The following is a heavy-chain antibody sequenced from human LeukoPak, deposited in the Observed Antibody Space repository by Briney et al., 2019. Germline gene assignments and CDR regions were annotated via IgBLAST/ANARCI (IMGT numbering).Heavy chain of an antibody. D-gene: IGHD6-13*01. CDR2: ISSSGSTI. CDR3: ARDQKGAAAGTPPYYYYYMDV. CDR1: GFTFSDYY. V-gene: IGHV3-11*04. Sequence: GGSLRLSCAASGFTFSDYYMSWIRQAPGKGLEWVSYISSSGSTIYYADSVKGRFTISRDNAKNSLYLQMNSLRAEDTAVYYCARDQKGAAAGTPPYYYYYMDVWGKGTTVTVSS. J-gene: IGHJ6*03.